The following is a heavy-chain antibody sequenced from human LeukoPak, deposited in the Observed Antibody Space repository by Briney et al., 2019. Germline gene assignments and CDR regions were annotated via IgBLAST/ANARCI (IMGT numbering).Heavy chain of an antibody. J-gene: IGHJ4*02. CDR3: ASSGIGYCSGGSCPNYFDY. CDR2: ISWDGSNK. Sequence: GGSLRLSCAASGFTFSSYAMHWVRQAPGKGLEWVAVISWDGSNKYYADSVKGRFTISRDNSKNTLYLQMNSLRAEDTAVYYCASSGIGYCSGGSCPNYFDYWGQGTLVTVSS. D-gene: IGHD2-15*01. V-gene: IGHV3-30-3*01. CDR1: GFTFSSYA.